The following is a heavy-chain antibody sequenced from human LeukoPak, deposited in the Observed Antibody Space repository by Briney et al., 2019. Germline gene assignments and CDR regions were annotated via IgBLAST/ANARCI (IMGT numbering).Heavy chain of an antibody. D-gene: IGHD3-9*01. CDR3: ARVVLRYFDSRAFDI. Sequence: SEALSLTCTVSGGSISSGSYYWSWIRQPAGKGLEWIGRIYTSGSTNYNPSLKSRVTISVDTSKNQFSLKLSSVTAADTAVYYCARVVLRYFDSRAFDIWGQGTMVTVSS. CDR1: GGSISSGSYY. V-gene: IGHV4-61*02. J-gene: IGHJ3*02. CDR2: IYTSGST.